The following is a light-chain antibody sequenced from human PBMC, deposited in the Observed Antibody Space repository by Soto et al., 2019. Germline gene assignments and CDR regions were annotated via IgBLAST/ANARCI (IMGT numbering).Light chain of an antibody. CDR2: GAS. V-gene: IGKV3-20*01. CDR3: QQYGSSRT. CDR1: QSVSSSY. J-gene: IGKJ1*01. Sequence: IVLTQSPVTLSLSPGERATLSCRASQSVSSSYLAWYQQKPGQAPRLLIYGASSRATGIPDRFSGSGSGTDFTLTISRLEPEDFAVYYCQQYGSSRTFGQGTKVDIK.